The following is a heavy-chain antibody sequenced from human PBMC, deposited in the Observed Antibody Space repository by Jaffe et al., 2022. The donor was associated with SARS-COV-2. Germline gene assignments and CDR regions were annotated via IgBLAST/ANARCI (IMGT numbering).Heavy chain of an antibody. CDR3: ARQRITIFGVAPTDGWFDP. D-gene: IGHD3-3*01. Sequence: QLQLQESGPGLVKPSETLSLTCTVSGGSISSSSYYWGWIRQPPGKGLEWIGSIYYSGSTYYNPSLKSRVTISVDTSKNQFSLKLSSVTAADTAVYYCARQRITIFGVAPTDGWFDPWGQGTLVTVSS. CDR1: GGSISSSSYY. CDR2: IYYSGST. J-gene: IGHJ5*02. V-gene: IGHV4-39*01.